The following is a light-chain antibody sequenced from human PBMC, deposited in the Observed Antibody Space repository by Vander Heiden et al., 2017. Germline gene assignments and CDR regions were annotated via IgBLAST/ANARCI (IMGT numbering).Light chain of an antibody. J-gene: IGKJ2*01. CDR2: PAS. Sequence: DIQMTQSPSSVSASVGDGVTITCRASRDINSWLAWYQQKPGKAPKLLIYPASTLQGGVPSRFSGSGSGTDYTLTISGRQPEDFATYYCQQANSFPPYTFGQGTKVEIK. CDR3: QQANSFPPYT. V-gene: IGKV1-12*01. CDR1: RDINSW.